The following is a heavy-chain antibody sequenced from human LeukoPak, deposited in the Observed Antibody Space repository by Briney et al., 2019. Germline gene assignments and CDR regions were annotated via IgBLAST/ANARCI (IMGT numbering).Heavy chain of an antibody. Sequence: GGSLRLSCAASGFTFKNSWMSWVRQAPGKGLEWVSGISWNSGSIGYADSVKGRFTISRDNAKNSLYLQMNSLRAEDTALYYCAKDAVATITDAFDIWGQGTMVTVSS. V-gene: IGHV3-9*01. CDR3: AKDAVATITDAFDI. J-gene: IGHJ3*02. CDR2: ISWNSGSI. CDR1: GFTFKNSW. D-gene: IGHD5-12*01.